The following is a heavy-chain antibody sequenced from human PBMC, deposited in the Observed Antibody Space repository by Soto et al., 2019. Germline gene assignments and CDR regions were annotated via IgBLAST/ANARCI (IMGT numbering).Heavy chain of an antibody. CDR2: IIPIFGTA. V-gene: IGHV1-69*13. CDR3: AEHLSLGDDCSGGSCFPNEGYYYYGMDV. CDR1: GGTFSSYA. J-gene: IGHJ6*02. D-gene: IGHD2-15*01. Sequence: GASVKVSCKASGGTFSSYAISWVRQAPGQGLEWMGGIIPIFGTANYAQKFQGRVTITADESTSTAYMELSSLRSEDTAVYYCAEHLSLGDDCSGGSCFPNEGYYYYGMDVWGQGTTVTVSS.